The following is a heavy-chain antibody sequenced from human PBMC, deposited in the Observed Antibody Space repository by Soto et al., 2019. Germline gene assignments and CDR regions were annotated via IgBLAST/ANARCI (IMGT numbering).Heavy chain of an antibody. CDR1: GGSFSSGGYY. Sequence: TLSLTCTVSGGSFSSGGYYWSWFRQHPGKGLEWIGYIYYSGSTYYNPSLKSRVTISVDTTKNQFSLKLRSVTAADTAVYYCARHNYDSSGTAVDVWGQGTTVT. D-gene: IGHD3-22*01. V-gene: IGHV4-31*03. CDR3: ARHNYDSSGTAVDV. CDR2: IYYSGST. J-gene: IGHJ6*02.